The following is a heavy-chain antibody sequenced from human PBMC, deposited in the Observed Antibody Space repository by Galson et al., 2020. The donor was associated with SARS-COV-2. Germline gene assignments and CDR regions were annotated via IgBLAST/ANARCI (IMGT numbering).Heavy chain of an antibody. V-gene: IGHV4-34*01. CDR2: INHSGST. J-gene: IGHJ4*02. CDR1: GGSFSGNY. CDR3: ARGGHDSSGSFSGFAY. Sequence: SETLSLTCAVYGGSFSGNYWTWIRQPPGKGLEWIGEINHSGSTNYNVSLKSRVTMSVDTSKRQFSLKLTSVTAADTAVYYCARGGHDSSGSFSGFAYWGQGTLITVSS. D-gene: IGHD3-22*01.